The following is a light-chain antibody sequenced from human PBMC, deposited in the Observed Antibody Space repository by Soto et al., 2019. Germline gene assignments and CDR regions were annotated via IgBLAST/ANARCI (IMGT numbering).Light chain of an antibody. J-gene: IGKJ1*01. CDR1: QGISSY. CDR3: QQYNSYRA. Sequence: AIRMTQSPSSLSASTGDRVTITCRASQGISSYLAWYQQKPGKAPKLLIYAAYNLQSGVPSRFSGSGSGTEFTLTISSLQPDDSATYYCQQYNSYRAFGQGTKVDI. CDR2: AAY. V-gene: IGKV1-8*01.